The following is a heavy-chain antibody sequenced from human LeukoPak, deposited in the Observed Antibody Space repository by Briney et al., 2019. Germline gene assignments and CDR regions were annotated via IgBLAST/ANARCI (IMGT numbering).Heavy chain of an antibody. D-gene: IGHD3-3*01. J-gene: IGHJ6*03. CDR3: ASQPTYYDFSAYYYYMDV. Sequence: GGSLRLSCAASGFTFSSYEMNWVRQAPGKGLEWVSYISSSGSTIYYADSVKGRFTISRDNAKNSMYLQMNSLRAEDTAVYYCASQPTYYDFSAYYYYMDVWGKGTTVTVSS. CDR1: GFTFSSYE. CDR2: ISSSGSTI. V-gene: IGHV3-48*03.